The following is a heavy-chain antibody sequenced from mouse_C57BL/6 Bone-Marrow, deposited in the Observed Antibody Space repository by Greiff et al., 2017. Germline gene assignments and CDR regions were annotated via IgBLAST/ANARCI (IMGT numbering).Heavy chain of an antibody. CDR2: IDPSDSYT. V-gene: IGHV1-59*01. D-gene: IGHD1-1*01. Sequence: VQLQQPGAELVRPGTSVKLSCKASGYTFTSYWMHWVKQRPGQGLEWIGVIDPSDSYTNYNQKFKGKATLTVDTSSSTAYMQLSSLTSEDSAVYYCARSTDEGFAYWGQGTLVTVSA. CDR1: GYTFTSYW. J-gene: IGHJ3*01. CDR3: ARSTDEGFAY.